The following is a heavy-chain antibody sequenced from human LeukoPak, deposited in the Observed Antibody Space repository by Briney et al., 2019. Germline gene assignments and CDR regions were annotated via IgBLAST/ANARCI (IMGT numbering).Heavy chain of an antibody. CDR2: INPSGGRT. CDR1: GYTFTSYY. V-gene: IGHV1-46*01. CDR3: ARVNSYGYYYYYGMDV. J-gene: IGHJ6*02. Sequence: ASVKVSCKASGYTFTSYYIHWVRQASGQGLEWMGVINPSGGRTTYAQKFQGRVTMTRDTSTSTVYMELSSLRSDDTAVYYCARVNSYGYYYYYGMDVWGQGTTVTVSS. D-gene: IGHD5-18*01.